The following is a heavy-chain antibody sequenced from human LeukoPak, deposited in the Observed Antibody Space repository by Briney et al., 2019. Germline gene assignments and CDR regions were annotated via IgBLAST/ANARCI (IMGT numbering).Heavy chain of an antibody. J-gene: IGHJ3*01. Sequence: ASVKVSCKASGYTFTGYYMHWVRQAPGQGLEWMGWINPNSGGTNHAQKFQGRVTMTRDTSISTAYMELSSLRSEDTAVYYCARVSPYYYGSGRFGFWGQGTMVTVSS. CDR2: INPNSGGT. D-gene: IGHD3-10*01. CDR1: GYTFTGYY. CDR3: ARVSPYYYGSGRFGF. V-gene: IGHV1-2*02.